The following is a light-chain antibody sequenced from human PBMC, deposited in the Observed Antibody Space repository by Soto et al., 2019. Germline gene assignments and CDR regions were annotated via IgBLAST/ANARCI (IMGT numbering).Light chain of an antibody. CDR1: SSNIGTNY. J-gene: IGLJ1*01. CDR3: SARDDNLTGPLYV. Sequence: QSVLTQPPSVSGTPGQRVTITCSGSSSNIGTNYVYWYQHLPGTAPKLLIYRSNQRPSGVPDRFSGSKSGTSASLAISGLRSEDEADYYCSARDDNLTGPLYVFGTGTKLTVL. V-gene: IGLV1-47*01. CDR2: RSN.